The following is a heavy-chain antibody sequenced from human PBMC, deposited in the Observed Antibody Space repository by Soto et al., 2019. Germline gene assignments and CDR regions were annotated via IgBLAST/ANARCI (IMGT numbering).Heavy chain of an antibody. Sequence: GGSLRLSCAASWFTLTDYAIHWFRQAPGKGLEWVALVSYDGTNTYYADSVKGRFTISRGTSQITLFLQMDSLRTEDTAVYYCARDPPKYTSSSRRSYYYYGMDVWVQGTTVTVSS. CDR1: WFTLTDYA. J-gene: IGHJ6*01. CDR3: ARDPPKYTSSSRRSYYYYGMDV. CDR2: VSYDGTNT. D-gene: IGHD6-6*01. V-gene: IGHV3-30-3*01.